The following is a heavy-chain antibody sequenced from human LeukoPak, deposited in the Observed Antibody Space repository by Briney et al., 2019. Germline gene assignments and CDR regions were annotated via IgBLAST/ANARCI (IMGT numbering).Heavy chain of an antibody. V-gene: IGHV3-48*03. CDR1: GLTFSSYE. D-gene: IGHD6-13*01. Sequence: PGGSLRLSCAAAGLTFSSYEMYWVRQAPGTRLEWVSYISGSGETIYYAVTVKGRFTISRDNANKSLYLRMSSLRVEDTAIYYCIPPAAGLRRTISTEYFRHWGQGALVTVSS. CDR2: ISGSGETI. CDR3: IPPAAGLRRTISTEYFRH. J-gene: IGHJ1*01.